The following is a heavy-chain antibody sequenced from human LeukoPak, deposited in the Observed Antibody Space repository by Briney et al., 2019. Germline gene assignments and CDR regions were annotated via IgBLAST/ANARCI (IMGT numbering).Heavy chain of an antibody. J-gene: IGHJ4*02. V-gene: IGHV3-23*01. Sequence: GGSLRLSCAASGFTFSSYWMNWARQAPGKGLEWVSAISGSGGSTYYADSVKGRFTISRDNSKNTLYLQMNSLRAEDTAVYYCAKLAFDWSIFDYWGQGTLVTVSS. D-gene: IGHD3-9*01. CDR2: ISGSGGST. CDR1: GFTFSSYW. CDR3: AKLAFDWSIFDY.